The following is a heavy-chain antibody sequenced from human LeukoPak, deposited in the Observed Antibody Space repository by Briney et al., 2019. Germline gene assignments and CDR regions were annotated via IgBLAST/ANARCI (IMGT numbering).Heavy chain of an antibody. V-gene: IGHV4-34*01. D-gene: IGHD3-10*01. CDR1: GGSFSGYY. CDR3: ARTMVRGPPGGY. Sequence: SETLSLTCAVYGGSFSGYYWSWLRQPPGKGLEWIGEINHSGSTNYNPSLKSRVTISVDTSKNQFSLKLSSVTAADTAVYYCARTMVRGPPGGYWGQGTLVTVSS. CDR2: INHSGST. J-gene: IGHJ4*02.